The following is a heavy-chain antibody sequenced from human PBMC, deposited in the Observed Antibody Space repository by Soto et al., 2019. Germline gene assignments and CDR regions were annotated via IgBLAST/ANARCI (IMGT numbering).Heavy chain of an antibody. CDR3: ARRYGSSFDY. V-gene: IGHV4-59*08. CDR1: GGSISSYY. D-gene: IGHD6-13*01. Sequence: SETLSLTCTVPGGSISSYYWSWIRQPPGKGLEWIGYIYYSGSTNYNPSLKSRVTISVDTSKNQFSLKLSSVTAADTAVYYCARRYGSSFDYWGQGTLLTVSS. J-gene: IGHJ4*02. CDR2: IYYSGST.